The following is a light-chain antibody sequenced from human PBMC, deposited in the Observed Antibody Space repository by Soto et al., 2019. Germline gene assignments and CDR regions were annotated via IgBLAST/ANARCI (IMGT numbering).Light chain of an antibody. CDR3: QQYNSWPT. CDR1: QSISSW. CDR2: KAS. V-gene: IGKV1-5*03. J-gene: IGKJ1*01. Sequence: DIQMTQSPSTLPASVGDRVTITCRASQSISSWLAWYQQKPGKAPNLLIYKASHLENGVPSRFSGRGSGTEFTLTISSLVSDDFAVYYCQQYNSWPTFGPGTKVDIK.